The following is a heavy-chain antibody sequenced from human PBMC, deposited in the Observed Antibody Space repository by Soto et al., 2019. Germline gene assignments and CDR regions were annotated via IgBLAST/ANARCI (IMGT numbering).Heavy chain of an antibody. V-gene: IGHV3-9*01. CDR2: ISWNSGSI. D-gene: IGHD3-10*01. J-gene: IGHJ6*03. Sequence: EVQLVESGGGLVQPGRSLRLSCAASGFTFDDYAMHWVRQAPGKGLEWVSGISWNSGSIGYADSVKGRFTISRDNAKNSLYLQMNSLRAEDTALYYCAKDTEGSGSYYLGDYYYYMDVWGKGTTVTVSS. CDR1: GFTFDDYA. CDR3: AKDTEGSGSYYLGDYYYYMDV.